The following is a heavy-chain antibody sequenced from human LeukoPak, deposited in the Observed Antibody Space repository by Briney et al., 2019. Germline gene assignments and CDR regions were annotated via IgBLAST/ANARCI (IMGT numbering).Heavy chain of an antibody. CDR3: ARVLRYGDYLTTLGY. V-gene: IGHV1-46*01. Sequence: ASVKVSCKASGGTLTINGITWVRQAPGQGLEWMGIINPSGGSTSYAQKFQGRVTMTRDMSTSTVYMELSSLRSEDTAVYYCARVLRYGDYLTTLGYWGQGTLVTVSS. CDR2: INPSGGST. J-gene: IGHJ4*02. D-gene: IGHD4-17*01. CDR1: GGTLTING.